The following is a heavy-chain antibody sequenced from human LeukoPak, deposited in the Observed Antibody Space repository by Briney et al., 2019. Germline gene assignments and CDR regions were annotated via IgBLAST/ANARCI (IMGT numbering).Heavy chain of an antibody. J-gene: IGHJ4*02. Sequence: GGSLRLSCAASGFSFSRYWMTWVRQAPGKGLEWVANIREDGSDKYYVDSVKGRFTISRDNAKNSLYLQMNSLRAEDTAVYYCTKYGDDDTPGLNWGQGTLVTVSS. D-gene: IGHD2-21*02. CDR3: TKYGDDDTPGLN. CDR1: GFSFSRYW. CDR2: IREDGSDK. V-gene: IGHV3-7*02.